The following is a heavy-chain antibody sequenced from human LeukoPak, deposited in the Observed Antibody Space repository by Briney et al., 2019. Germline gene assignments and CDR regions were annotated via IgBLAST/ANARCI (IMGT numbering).Heavy chain of an antibody. J-gene: IGHJ5*02. CDR3: ARVVGATDWFDP. D-gene: IGHD1-26*01. Sequence: GSIYYSGSTYYNPSLKSRVTISVDTSKNQFSLKLSSVTAADTAVYYCARVVGATDWFDPWGQGTLVTVSS. V-gene: IGHV4-39*07. CDR2: IYYSGST.